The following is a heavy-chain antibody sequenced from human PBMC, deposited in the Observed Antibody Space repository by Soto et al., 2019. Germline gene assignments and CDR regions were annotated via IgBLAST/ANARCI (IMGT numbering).Heavy chain of an antibody. J-gene: IGHJ4*02. D-gene: IGHD3-22*01. CDR2: ISAYNGKT. CDR3: ARARYFYDTSNYYPFDY. V-gene: IGHV1-18*04. Sequence: XSGKVSCTPSVCSFTSYGIRWVRQAPGQGLEWMGWISAYNGKTNSAQNLHDRLTMTTDTFTSKAYMELRSLRSDDTAVYYCARARYFYDTSNYYPFDYWGQG. CDR1: VCSFTSYG.